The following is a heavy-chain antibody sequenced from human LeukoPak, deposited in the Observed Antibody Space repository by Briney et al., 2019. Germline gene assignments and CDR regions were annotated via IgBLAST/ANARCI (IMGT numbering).Heavy chain of an antibody. Sequence: SETLSLTCAVYGGSFSGYYWSWIRQPPGKGLEWIGEINHSGSTNYNPSLKSRVTISVDTSKNQFSLKLSSVTAADTAVYYCARGRGGVGATWGQGTMVTVSS. V-gene: IGHV4-34*01. D-gene: IGHD1-26*01. J-gene: IGHJ3*01. CDR1: GGSFSGYY. CDR3: ARGRGGVGAT. CDR2: INHSGST.